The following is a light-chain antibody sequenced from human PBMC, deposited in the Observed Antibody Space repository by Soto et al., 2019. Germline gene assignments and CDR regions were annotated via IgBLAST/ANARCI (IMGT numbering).Light chain of an antibody. CDR2: WAS. CDR1: QTVLYTSNNKNC. J-gene: IGKJ2*01. CDR3: QQCYSTPYT. Sequence: DIVMTQSPDSLVVSLGERATINCRSSQTVLYTSNNKNCLAWYRQKPGQPPKVLIYWASTRESGVPDRFSGTGSGTDFNLTIGSLQAEDVAVYYCQQCYSTPYTFGRGTKLEIK. V-gene: IGKV4-1*01.